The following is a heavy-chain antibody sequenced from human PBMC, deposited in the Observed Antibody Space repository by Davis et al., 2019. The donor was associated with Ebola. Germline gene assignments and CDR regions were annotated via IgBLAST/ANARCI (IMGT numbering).Heavy chain of an antibody. D-gene: IGHD1-26*01. Sequence: SVKVSCKASGLPFTSSVVQWVRQARGQRPEWIGWIVVGSENTNYAEKFQERVTITRDMSTATTFMEMSSLRSDDTAVYYCAAYSGTYHDAFDLWGQGTMVTVSS. CDR2: IVVGSENT. CDR3: AAYSGTYHDAFDL. CDR1: GLPFTSSV. V-gene: IGHV1-58*01. J-gene: IGHJ3*01.